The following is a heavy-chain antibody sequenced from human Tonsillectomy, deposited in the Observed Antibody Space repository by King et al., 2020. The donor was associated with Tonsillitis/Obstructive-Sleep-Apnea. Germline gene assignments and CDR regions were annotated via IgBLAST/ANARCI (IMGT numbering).Heavy chain of an antibody. CDR2: ITASGGST. CDR3: AKDRRSSCSYYYGIDV. D-gene: IGHD6-19*01. V-gene: IGHV3-23*04. J-gene: IGHJ6*02. CDR1: GFNFANYA. Sequence: VQLVESGGGLVQPGGSLRLSCAASGFNFANYAMTWVRQTPGKGLEWVSGITASGGSTYYADSVRGRFTISRDNSKNTLFLQMHSLRAEDTALYYWAKDRRSSCSYYYGIDVWGQGTTVTVSS.